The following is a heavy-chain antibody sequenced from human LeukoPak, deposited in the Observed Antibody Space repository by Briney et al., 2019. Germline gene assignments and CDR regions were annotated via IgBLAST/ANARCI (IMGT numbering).Heavy chain of an antibody. CDR3: ARVNWNYGNWFDP. Sequence: SETLSLTCTVYGGAISSGSFSWSWIRQPAGEGLEWIGRIYTSTSTDYNPSLKSRVNISIDTSQNQFSLKLGSVTAADTAVYYCARVNWNYGNWFDPWGQGTLVTVSS. CDR1: GGAISSGS. V-gene: IGHV4-61*02. J-gene: IGHJ5*02. D-gene: IGHD1-7*01. CDR2: IYTSTST.